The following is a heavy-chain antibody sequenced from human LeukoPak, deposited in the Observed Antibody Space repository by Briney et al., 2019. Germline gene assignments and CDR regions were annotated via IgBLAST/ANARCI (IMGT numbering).Heavy chain of an antibody. Sequence: QTGGSLRLSCAASGFTFSSYATSWVRQAPGKGLEWVSAISGSGGSTYYADSVKGRFTISRDNSKNTLYLQMNSLRAEDTAVYYCAKAGSGWYTFDYWGQGTLVTVSS. D-gene: IGHD6-19*01. CDR2: ISGSGGST. J-gene: IGHJ4*02. CDR1: GFTFSSYA. V-gene: IGHV3-23*01. CDR3: AKAGSGWYTFDY.